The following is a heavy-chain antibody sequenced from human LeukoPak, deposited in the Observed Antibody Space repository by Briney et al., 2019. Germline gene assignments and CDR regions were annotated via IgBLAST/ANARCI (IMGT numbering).Heavy chain of an antibody. Sequence: GGSLRLSCAASGFTFDDYAMHWARQAPGKGLEWVSGISWDSGSIGYADSVKGRFTISRDNAKNSLYLQMNSLRAEDTAVYYCARAAVLAISYYYYGMDVWGQGTTVTVSS. CDR2: ISWDSGSI. J-gene: IGHJ6*02. CDR3: ARAAVLAISYYYYGMDV. CDR1: GFTFDDYA. D-gene: IGHD3-3*01. V-gene: IGHV3-9*01.